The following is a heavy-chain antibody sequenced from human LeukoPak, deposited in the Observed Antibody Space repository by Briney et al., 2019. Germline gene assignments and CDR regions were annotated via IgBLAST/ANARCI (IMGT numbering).Heavy chain of an antibody. CDR3: ARGGFKQWLAY. J-gene: IGHJ4*02. D-gene: IGHD6-19*01. CDR2: ISGSSTYT. CDR1: GFTFSNYA. Sequence: GGSLRLSCAASGFTFSNYAMSWVRQAPGKGLEWVSYISGSSTYTNYADSVKGRFTISRDNAKNSLFLQMNSLRAEDTAVYYCARGGFKQWLAYWGQGTLVTVSS. V-gene: IGHV3-11*06.